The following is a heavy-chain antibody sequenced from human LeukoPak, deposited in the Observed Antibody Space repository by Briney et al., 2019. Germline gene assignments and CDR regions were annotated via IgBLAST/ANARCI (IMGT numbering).Heavy chain of an antibody. CDR1: GFTFDDYA. J-gene: IGHJ3*02. V-gene: IGHV3-9*01. Sequence: GGSLRLSCAASGFTFDDYAMHWVRQAPGKGLEWVSGISWNSGSIGYADSVKGRFTISRDNAKNSLYLQMNSLRTEDTALYYCAKGIVGAPDDAFDIWGQGTMVTVS. CDR3: AKGIVGAPDDAFDI. CDR2: ISWNSGSI. D-gene: IGHD1-26*01.